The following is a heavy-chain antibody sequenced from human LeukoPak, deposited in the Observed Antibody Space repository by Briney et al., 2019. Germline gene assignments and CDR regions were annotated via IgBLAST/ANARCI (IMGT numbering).Heavy chain of an antibody. J-gene: IGHJ5*02. CDR2: INHSGST. Sequence: SETLSLTCAVYGGSFSGYYWSWIRQPPGKGLEWIGEINHSGSTNYNPSLKSRVTIPVDTSKNQFSLKLSSVTAADTAVYYCARGGAGLRYFDWLSSWFDPWGQGTLVTVSS. D-gene: IGHD3-9*01. CDR3: ARGGAGLRYFDWLSSWFDP. CDR1: GGSFSGYY. V-gene: IGHV4-34*01.